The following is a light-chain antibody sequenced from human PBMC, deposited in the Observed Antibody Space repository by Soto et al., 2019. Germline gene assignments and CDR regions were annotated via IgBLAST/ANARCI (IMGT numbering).Light chain of an antibody. CDR3: SSYAGSNNLV. V-gene: IGLV2-8*01. CDR1: SSDVGGYNY. CDR2: EVS. Sequence: QSVLTQPPSASGSPGHSVTISCTGTSSDVGGYNYVSWYQQHPGRAPKLMIYEVSKRPSGVPDRFSGSKSGNTASLTVSGLQGEDEADYYCSSYAGSNNLVFGTGTKVTVL. J-gene: IGLJ1*01.